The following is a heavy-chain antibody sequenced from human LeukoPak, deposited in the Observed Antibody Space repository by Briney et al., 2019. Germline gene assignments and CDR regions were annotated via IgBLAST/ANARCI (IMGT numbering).Heavy chain of an antibody. CDR3: AGRSAGYFDS. J-gene: IGHJ4*02. CDR2: VFYSGPT. CDR1: GDSIDSYY. V-gene: IGHV4-59*01. Sequence: PETLSLTCTVSGDSIDSYYWSWIRQPPGEGLQWIGYVFYSGPTNYDASLRSRVAISVDRSKNQFSLKLTSVSAADTAVYYCAGRSAGYFDSWGQGTLVTVSS. D-gene: IGHD1-26*01.